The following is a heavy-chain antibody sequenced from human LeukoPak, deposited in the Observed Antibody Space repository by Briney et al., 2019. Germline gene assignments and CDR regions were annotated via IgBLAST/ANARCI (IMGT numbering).Heavy chain of an antibody. Sequence: PSETLSLTCTVSGGSISSNSYYWGWIRQPLGKELEWIGSIYYSGSTYYNPSLKSRVTISVDTSKNQFSLKLSSVTAADTAVYYCARTFPDAFDIWGQGTMVTVSS. V-gene: IGHV4-39*07. CDR1: GGSISSNSYY. CDR2: IYYSGST. J-gene: IGHJ3*02. CDR3: ARTFPDAFDI. D-gene: IGHD3-16*01.